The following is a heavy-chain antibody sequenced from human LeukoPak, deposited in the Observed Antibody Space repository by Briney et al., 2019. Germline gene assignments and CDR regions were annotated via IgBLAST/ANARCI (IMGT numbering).Heavy chain of an antibody. CDR3: ATSVYYYDSSGYPIPDY. V-gene: IGHV4-59*01. CDR1: GGSISSYY. Sequence: SETLSLTCTVSGGSISSYYWSWIRQPPGKRLEWIGYIYYSGSTNYNPSLKSRVTISVDTSKNQFSLKLSSVTAADTAVYYCATSVYYYDSSGYPIPDYWGQGTLVTVSS. J-gene: IGHJ4*02. D-gene: IGHD3-22*01. CDR2: IYYSGST.